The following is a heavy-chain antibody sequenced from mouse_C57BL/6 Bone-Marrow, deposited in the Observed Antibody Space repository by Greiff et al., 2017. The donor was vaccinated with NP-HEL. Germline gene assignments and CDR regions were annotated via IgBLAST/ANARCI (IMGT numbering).Heavy chain of an antibody. CDR2: INPNNGGT. J-gene: IGHJ4*01. Sequence: DVQLQESGPELVKPGASVKIPCKASGYTFTDYNMDWVKQSHGKSLEWIGDINPNNGGTIYNQKFKGKATLTVDKSSSTAYMELRSLTSEDTAVYYCARRSYSTTGGYYAMDYWGQGTSVTVSS. D-gene: IGHD2-5*01. CDR3: ARRSYSTTGGYYAMDY. V-gene: IGHV1-18*01. CDR1: GYTFTDYN.